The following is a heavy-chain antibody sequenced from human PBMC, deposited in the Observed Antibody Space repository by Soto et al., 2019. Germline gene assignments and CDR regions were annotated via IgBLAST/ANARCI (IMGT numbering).Heavy chain of an antibody. CDR1: GFTFDTYA. CDR2: ISGGADEK. J-gene: IGHJ6*02. D-gene: IGHD3-3*01. Sequence: EVKLLESGGGLAQPGGSLRLSCVSSGFTFDTYAISWVRQAPGERLQWVADISGGADEKDYADSVRGRFTISRDNAKNTVHLQMDSLRAEDTAVYFCAKDNVGGYSCWSGSYSDGLDVWGQGTPVSVSS. V-gene: IGHV3-23*01. CDR3: AKDNVGGYSCWSGSYSDGLDV.